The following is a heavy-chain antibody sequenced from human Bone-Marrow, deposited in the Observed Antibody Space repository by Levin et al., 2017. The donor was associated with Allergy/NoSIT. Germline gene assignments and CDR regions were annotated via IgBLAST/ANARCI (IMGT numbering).Heavy chain of an antibody. CDR1: NYSISSGYN. Sequence: SQTLSLTCDVSNYSISSGYNWGWIRQSPGKGLEWIGSIHHGGSADYNPSLKSRVTLSVDTSKNQFSLKVKSVNVADTAVYYCAGAFYGSGFDPWGPGTLVFVSS. D-gene: IGHD4-17*01. J-gene: IGHJ5*02. CDR3: AGAFYGSGFDP. V-gene: IGHV4-38-2*01. CDR2: IHHGGSA.